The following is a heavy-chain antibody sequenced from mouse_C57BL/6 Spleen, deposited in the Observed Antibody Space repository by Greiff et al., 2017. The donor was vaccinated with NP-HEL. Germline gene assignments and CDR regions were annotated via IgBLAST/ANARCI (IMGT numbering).Heavy chain of an antibody. V-gene: IGHV2-4*01. Sequence: QVQLKESGPGLVQPSQSLSITCTVSGFSLTSYGVHWVRQPPGKGLEWLGVIWSGGSTDYNAAFISRLSISKDNSKSQVFFKMNSLQADDTAIYYCAKKLDYGNPHGVLDYWGQGTSVTVSS. J-gene: IGHJ4*01. CDR2: IWSGGST. CDR3: AKKLDYGNPHGVLDY. D-gene: IGHD2-1*01. CDR1: GFSLTSYG.